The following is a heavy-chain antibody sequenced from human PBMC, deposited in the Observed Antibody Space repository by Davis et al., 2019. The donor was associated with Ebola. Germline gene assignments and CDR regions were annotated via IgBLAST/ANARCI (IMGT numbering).Heavy chain of an antibody. CDR2: VYYSGST. V-gene: IGHV4-59*03. D-gene: IGHD7-27*01. CDR3: AGANWGTDFDY. CDR1: GGSISGSL. Sequence: MPSETLSLTCIVSGGSISGSLWSWWSWIRQSPGKQLEWIGYVYYSGSTNYNPSLKSRVTISVDTSKNQFSLKLSSVTAADTAVYYCAGANWGTDFDYWGQGTLVTVSS. J-gene: IGHJ4*02.